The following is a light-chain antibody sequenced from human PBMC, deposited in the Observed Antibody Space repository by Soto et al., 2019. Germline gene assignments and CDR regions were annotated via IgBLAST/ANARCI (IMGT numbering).Light chain of an antibody. CDR1: QSISNF. Sequence: DIQMTQSPSSLSASVGDRVTITCRASQSISNFLNWYQQKPGKAPELLIYVASNLQSGFPARFSGSGSGTDFTLTINGLQPEDLATYYCQQTYNTPQTFGQGTKVDIK. CDR3: QQTYNTPQT. J-gene: IGKJ1*01. V-gene: IGKV1-39*01. CDR2: VAS.